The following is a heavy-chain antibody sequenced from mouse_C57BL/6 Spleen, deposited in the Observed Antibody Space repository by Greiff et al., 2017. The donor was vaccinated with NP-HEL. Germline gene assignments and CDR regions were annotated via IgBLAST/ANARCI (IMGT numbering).Heavy chain of an antibody. CDR1: GYSFTDYN. V-gene: IGHV1-39*01. CDR3: ARGFITTVVAPNFDV. D-gene: IGHD1-1*01. CDR2: INPNYGTT. J-gene: IGHJ1*03. Sequence: VQLQQPGPELVKPGASVKISCKASGYSFTDYNMNWVKQSNGKSLEWIGVINPNYGTTSYNQKFKGKATLTVDQSSSTAYMQLNSLTSEDSAVYYCARGFITTVVAPNFDVWGTGTTVTVSS.